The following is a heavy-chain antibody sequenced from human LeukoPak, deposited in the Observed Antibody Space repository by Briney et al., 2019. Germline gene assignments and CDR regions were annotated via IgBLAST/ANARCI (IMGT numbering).Heavy chain of an antibody. V-gene: IGHV1-69*04. CDR3: ASEPVIPYYDSSGYYSGY. CDR1: GGTFSSYA. CDR2: IIPILGIA. J-gene: IGHJ4*02. Sequence: WASVKVSCKASGGTFSSYAISWVRQAPGQGLEWMGRIIPILGIANYAQKFQGRVTITADKSTSTAYMELSSLRSEDTAVYYCASEPVIPYYDSSGYYSGYWGQGTLVTVSS. D-gene: IGHD3-22*01.